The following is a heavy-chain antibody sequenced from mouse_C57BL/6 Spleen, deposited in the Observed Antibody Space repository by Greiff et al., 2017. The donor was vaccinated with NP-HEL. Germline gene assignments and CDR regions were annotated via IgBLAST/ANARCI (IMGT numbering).Heavy chain of an antibody. Sequence: QVQLQQPGAELVKPGASVKLSCKASGYTFTSYWMHWVKQRPGQGLEWIGMIHPNSGSTNYNEKFKSKATLTVDKSSSTAYMQLSSLTSEDSAVYYCAREGPGRGYYFDYWGQGTTLTVSS. CDR1: GYTFTSYW. CDR3: AREGPGRGYYFDY. V-gene: IGHV1-64*01. CDR2: IHPNSGST. J-gene: IGHJ2*01. D-gene: IGHD4-1*01.